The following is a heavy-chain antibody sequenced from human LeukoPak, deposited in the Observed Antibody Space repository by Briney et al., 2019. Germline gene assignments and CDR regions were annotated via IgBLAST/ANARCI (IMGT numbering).Heavy chain of an antibody. V-gene: IGHV1-69*01. CDR1: GGTFSSYA. D-gene: IGHD2-15*01. Sequence: VASVKVSFKASGGTFSSYAISWVRQAPGQGREWMGGIIPIFGTANYAQKFQGRVTITADESTSTVYMELSSLRSEDTAVYYCASLIGYCSGGSCFKPAVPNDYWGQGTLVTVSS. CDR3: ASLIGYCSGGSCFKPAVPNDY. J-gene: IGHJ4*02. CDR2: IIPIFGTA.